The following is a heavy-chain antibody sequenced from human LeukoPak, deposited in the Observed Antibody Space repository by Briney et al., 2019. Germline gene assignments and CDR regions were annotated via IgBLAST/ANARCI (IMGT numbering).Heavy chain of an antibody. D-gene: IGHD7-27*01. V-gene: IGHV3-23*01. Sequence: PGGSLRLSCAASGFTTDASALSWVRQAPGKGLEWVSAIRCRGGEKFYADSVKGRLTISRDNSKNMVYLQMNSLRVEDTAVYFCAKVMWESGPGDDCWGQGTLVTVSS. CDR3: AKVMWESGPGDDC. CDR2: IRCRGGEK. J-gene: IGHJ4*02. CDR1: GFTTDASA.